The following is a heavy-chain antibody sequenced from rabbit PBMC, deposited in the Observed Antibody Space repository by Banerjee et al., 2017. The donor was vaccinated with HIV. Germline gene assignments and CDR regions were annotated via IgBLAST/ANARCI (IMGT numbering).Heavy chain of an antibody. CDR2: INTSSGNT. Sequence: QSLEESGGDLVKPGRTLTLSCTASGFDFSSYYMSWVRQAPGKGLEWIACINTSSGNTVYASWAKGRFTLSKTSSTTVTLQMTSLTAADTATYFCAREDGGVGGYDNNLWGPGTLVTVS. V-gene: IGHV1S40*01. CDR3: AREDGGVGGYDNNL. CDR1: GFDFSSYY. J-gene: IGHJ4*01. D-gene: IGHD1-1*01.